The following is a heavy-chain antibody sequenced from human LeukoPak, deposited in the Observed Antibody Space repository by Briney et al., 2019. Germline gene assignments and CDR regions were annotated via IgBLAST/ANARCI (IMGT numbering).Heavy chain of an antibody. J-gene: IGHJ6*03. CDR2: IIPIFGTA. CDR3: ARDYYGSGSYYYYYMDV. D-gene: IGHD3-10*01. Sequence: SVKISCKASGGTFSSYAISWVRQAPGQGLEWMGGIIPIFGTANYAQKFQGRVTITADESTSTAYMELSSLRSEDTAVYYCARDYYGSGSYYYYYMDVWGKGTTVTVSS. CDR1: GGTFSSYA. V-gene: IGHV1-69*13.